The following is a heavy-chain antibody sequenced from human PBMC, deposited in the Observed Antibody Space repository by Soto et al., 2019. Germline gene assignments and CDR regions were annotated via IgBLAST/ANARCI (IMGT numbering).Heavy chain of an antibody. D-gene: IGHD6-13*01. V-gene: IGHV4-39*01. CDR2: IYYCLST. J-gene: IGHJ4*02. CDR3: ARLRLSGIAAPDY. Sequence: PSETLSLTCTVSGGSISSSSYYWGWIRQPPGKGLEWIGSIYYCLSTYYNPSLKSRVTISVDTSKNQFSLKLSFVTAADTAVYYCARLRLSGIAAPDYWGQGTLVTVSS. CDR1: GGSISSSSYY.